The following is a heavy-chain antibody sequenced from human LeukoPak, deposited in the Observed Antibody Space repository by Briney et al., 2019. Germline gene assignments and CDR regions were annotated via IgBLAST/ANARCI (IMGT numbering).Heavy chain of an antibody. CDR3: ARDGYNFYYYYGMDV. D-gene: IGHD5-24*01. CDR1: GGTFSSYA. CDR2: IVPILGIA. V-gene: IGHV1-69*04. J-gene: IGHJ6*02. Sequence: SVKVSCKASGGTFSSYAISWVRQAPGQGLEWMGRIVPILGIANYAQKFQGRVTITADKSTSTAYMELSSLRSEDTAVYYCARDGYNFYYYYGMDVWGQGTTVTVSS.